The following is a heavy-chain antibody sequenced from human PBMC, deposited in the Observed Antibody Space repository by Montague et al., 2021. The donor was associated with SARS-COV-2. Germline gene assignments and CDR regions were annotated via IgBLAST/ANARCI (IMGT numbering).Heavy chain of an antibody. CDR1: GGSISSGSYY. J-gene: IGHJ5*02. V-gene: IGHV4-39*07. Sequence: SETLSLTCSVHGGSISSGSYYWAWMRQPPGKGLEWLGSIYFTGGSSPNQSLKSRATLSIDRSKNQFYLNLSSVTAADTAVYYCVRAMFRPGDWFDPWGQGIQVTVSS. D-gene: IGHD3-10*01. CDR2: IYFTGGS. CDR3: VRAMFRPGDWFDP.